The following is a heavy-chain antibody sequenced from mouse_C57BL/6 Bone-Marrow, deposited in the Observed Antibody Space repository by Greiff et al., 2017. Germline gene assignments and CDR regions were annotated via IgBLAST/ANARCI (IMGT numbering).Heavy chain of an antibody. CDR2: IDPENGDT. J-gene: IGHJ4*01. CDR3: TTGGNDVDYAMDY. D-gene: IGHD2-2*01. Sequence: EVQLQPSGAELVRPGASVKLSCTASGFNIKDDYMHWVKQRPEQGLEWIGWIDPENGDTEYASKFQGKATITADTSSNTAYLQLSSLTSEDTAVYYCTTGGNDVDYAMDYWGQGTSVTVSS. V-gene: IGHV14-4*01. CDR1: GFNIKDDY.